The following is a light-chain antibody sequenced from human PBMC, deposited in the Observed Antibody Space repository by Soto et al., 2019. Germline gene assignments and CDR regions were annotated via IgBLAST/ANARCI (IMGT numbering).Light chain of an antibody. CDR3: RTWDNSLNTGWV. J-gene: IGLJ3*02. CDR2: DNN. V-gene: IGLV1-51*01. CDR1: TSNIGNHH. Sequence: QSVLTQPPSVSAAPGQKVTISCSGSTSNIGNHHVSWYQQLPGTAPKLLIYDNNKRPSGIPDRFSGSKSGTSATLGITGLQTGDEADYYCRTWDNSLNTGWVFGGGTKLTVL.